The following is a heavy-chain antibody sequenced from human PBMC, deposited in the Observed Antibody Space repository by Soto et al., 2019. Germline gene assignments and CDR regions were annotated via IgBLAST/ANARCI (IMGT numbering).Heavy chain of an antibody. CDR1: GFSLTTSGMC. CDR3: ARITVLRVRHNYKSYYGLDV. CDR2: IDWGDDK. Sequence: SGPPLVNPTQTLTLTCTFSGFSLTTSGMCVSWIRQPPGKALEWLALIDWGDDKYYSTSLQTRLAISKDTSKNQVVLTMTNMDPVDTATYYCARITVLRVRHNYKSYYGLDVWGQGLTVTLAS. V-gene: IGHV2-70*01. J-gene: IGHJ6*02. D-gene: IGHD3-10*01.